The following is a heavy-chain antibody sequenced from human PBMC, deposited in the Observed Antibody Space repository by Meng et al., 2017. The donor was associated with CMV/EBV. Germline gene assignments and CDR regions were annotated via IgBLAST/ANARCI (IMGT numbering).Heavy chain of an antibody. V-gene: IGHV1-2*02. D-gene: IGHD6-13*01. CDR1: GYTFTGYY. CDR3: EATGYSSSEYGMDV. CDR2: INPNSGGT. Sequence: ASVKVSCKASGYTFTGYYTHWVRQAPGQGLEWMGWINPNSGGTNYAQKFQGRVTMTRDTSISTAYMELSRLRSDDTAVYYCEATGYSSSEYGMDVWGQGTTVTVSS. J-gene: IGHJ6*02.